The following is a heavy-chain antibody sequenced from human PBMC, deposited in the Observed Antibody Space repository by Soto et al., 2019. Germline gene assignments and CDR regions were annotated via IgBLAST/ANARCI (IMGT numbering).Heavy chain of an antibody. D-gene: IGHD6-13*01. V-gene: IGHV4-59*01. Sequence: SERLSRTCTAAGGSSSRYYCSWIRQPPGKGLEWIGYIYYSGSTNYNPSLKSRVTISVDTSKNQFSLKLSSVTAADTAVYYCAREGGYSSSWLVYWRQRPPVTASS. CDR1: GGSSSRYY. J-gene: IGHJ4*02. CDR3: AREGGYSSSWLVY. CDR2: IYYSGST.